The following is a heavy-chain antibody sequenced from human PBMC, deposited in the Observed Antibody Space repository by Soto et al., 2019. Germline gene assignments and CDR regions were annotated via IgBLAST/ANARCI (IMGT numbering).Heavy chain of an antibody. CDR3: ASDNWSHALDR. V-gene: IGHV1-3*01. CDR2: LNPGNGNT. Sequence: ASVKVSCKASGYTFTSYAIHWVRQAPGQRLEWMGWLNPGNGNTKYSQKFQGRVTITRDTSATTAYMELRSLRSEDTAVYYCASDNWSHALDRCGHVTLVTVXS. CDR1: GYTFTSYA. D-gene: IGHD1-20*01. J-gene: IGHJ5*02.